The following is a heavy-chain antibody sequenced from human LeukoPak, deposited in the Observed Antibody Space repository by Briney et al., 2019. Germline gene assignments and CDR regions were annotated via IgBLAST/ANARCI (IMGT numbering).Heavy chain of an antibody. D-gene: IGHD6-19*01. J-gene: IGHJ4*02. V-gene: IGHV3-23*01. CDR1: GFTFSSYA. CDR2: ISGSGSYE. CDR3: AKDVRWLVGFDY. Sequence: GGSLRLSCAASGFTFSSYAMSWVRQGTGKGLEWVSAISGSGSYENYADSVKGRFTISRDKSKNTLYLQMNSLRAEDTAVYYCAKDVRWLVGFDYWGQGTLVTVSS.